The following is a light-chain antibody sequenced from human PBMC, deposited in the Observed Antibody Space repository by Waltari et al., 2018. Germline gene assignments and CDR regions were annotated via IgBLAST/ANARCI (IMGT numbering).Light chain of an antibody. V-gene: IGKV1-5*03. CDR1: QSTSSW. CDR3: QQNNSYSPTWT. CDR2: QTS. Sequence: DIQMTQSPSTLSASVGDTVTITCRASQSTSSWLAWFQQKPGKAPQLLVYQTSTLERGVPSRFSGSGSGTEFTLTISSLQPDDFATYYCQQNNSYSPTWTFGQGTKVEIK. J-gene: IGKJ1*01.